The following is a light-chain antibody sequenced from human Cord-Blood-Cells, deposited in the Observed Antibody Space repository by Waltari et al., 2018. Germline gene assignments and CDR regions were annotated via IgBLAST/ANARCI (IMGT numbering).Light chain of an antibody. CDR1: SLRRYY. Sequence: SSELTQDPAVSVALGQTVRIPFQGDSLRRYYPSWYQQKPGQAPILVIYGKNNRPSGIPDRFSGSSSGNTASLTITGAQAEDEADYYCNSRDSSGKRVFGGGTKLTVL. V-gene: IGLV3-19*01. CDR3: NSRDSSGKRV. CDR2: GKN. J-gene: IGLJ2*01.